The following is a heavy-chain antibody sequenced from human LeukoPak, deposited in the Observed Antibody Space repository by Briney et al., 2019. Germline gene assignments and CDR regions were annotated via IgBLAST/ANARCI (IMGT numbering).Heavy chain of an antibody. J-gene: IGHJ4*02. Sequence: GGSLRLSCTASGFTFGDYAMSWVRQAPGKGLEWVGFIRSKAYTGTTEYAESVKGRFTISRDDSKSIAYLQMNSLKTEDTAVYYCTRALRIAVAGTKYYFDYWGQGTLVTVSS. D-gene: IGHD6-19*01. CDR3: TRALRIAVAGTKYYFDY. CDR2: IRSKAYTGTT. CDR1: GFTFGDYA. V-gene: IGHV3-49*04.